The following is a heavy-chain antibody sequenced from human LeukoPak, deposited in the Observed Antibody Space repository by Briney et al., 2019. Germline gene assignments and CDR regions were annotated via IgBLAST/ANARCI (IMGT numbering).Heavy chain of an antibody. J-gene: IGHJ4*02. V-gene: IGHV4-34*01. D-gene: IGHD4-17*01. CDR1: GGSFSGYY. Sequence: SETLSLTCAVYGGSFSGYYWSWIRQPPGKGLEWIGEITHGGSISYNPSLKSRVTISVDTSKNQFSLNLSSVTAADTAVYYCARGVSRYGDLFVDYWGQGTLVTVSS. CDR3: ARGVSRYGDLFVDY. CDR2: ITHGGSI.